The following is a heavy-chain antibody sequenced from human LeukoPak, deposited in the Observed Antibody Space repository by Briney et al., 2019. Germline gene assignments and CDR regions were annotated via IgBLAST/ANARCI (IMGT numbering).Heavy chain of an antibody. CDR2: IYYSGST. D-gene: IGHD3-10*01. CDR3: AREPREYGSGSYYRREVWFDP. J-gene: IGHJ5*02. V-gene: IGHV4-59*01. CDR1: GGSISTYY. Sequence: SETLSLTCSVSGGSISTYYWSWIRQPPGKGLEWIGYIYYSGSTNYNPSLKSRVTISVDTSKNQFSLKLSSVTAADTAVYYCAREPREYGSGSYYRREVWFDPWGQGTLVTVSS.